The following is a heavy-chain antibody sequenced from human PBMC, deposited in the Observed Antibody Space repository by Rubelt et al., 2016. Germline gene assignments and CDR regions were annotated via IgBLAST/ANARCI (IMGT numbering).Heavy chain of an antibody. J-gene: IGHJ5*02. Sequence: QVQLQQWGAGLLKPSETLSLTCAVYGGSFSGYYWSWIRQPPGKGLEWIGEINHSGSTNNNPSLKSRVTISADTSKNQFSLKLSSVTAADTAVYYCARGGRGDWFDPWGQGTLVTVSS. V-gene: IGHV4-34*01. CDR1: GGSFSGYY. CDR3: ARGGRGDWFDP. D-gene: IGHD2-15*01. CDR2: INHSGST.